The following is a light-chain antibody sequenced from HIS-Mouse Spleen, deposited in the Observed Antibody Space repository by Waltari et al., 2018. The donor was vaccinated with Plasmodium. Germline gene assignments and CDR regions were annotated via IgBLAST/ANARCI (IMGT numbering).Light chain of an antibody. CDR3: QQYNNWSFT. CDR1: QRGSSN. V-gene: IGKV3-15*01. CDR2: GAS. J-gene: IGKJ3*01. Sequence: EIVMTQSPATLSVSPGERATLSCRASQRGSSNLAWYQQKPGQAPRLLIYGASTRATGIPARVSGSGSGTEFTLTISSLQSEDFAVYYCQQYNNWSFTFGPGTKVDIK.